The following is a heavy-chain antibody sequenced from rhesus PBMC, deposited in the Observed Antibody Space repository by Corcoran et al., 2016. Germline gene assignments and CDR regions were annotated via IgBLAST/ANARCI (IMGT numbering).Heavy chain of an antibody. J-gene: IGHJ4*01. CDR3: TRGIAAATGTFDY. V-gene: IGHV1-1*01. Sequence: QVQLVQSGAEIKQPRASVKLSCKASGYTFTSYYMHWVRQAPGQCLEWIVLLSPYNGKKSYEHNFKGCVTITTDTSTSTGYMELSSLRSEDTVVYYCTRGIAAATGTFDYWGQGVLVTVSS. CDR1: GYTFTSYY. CDR2: LSPYNGKK. D-gene: IGHD6-43*01.